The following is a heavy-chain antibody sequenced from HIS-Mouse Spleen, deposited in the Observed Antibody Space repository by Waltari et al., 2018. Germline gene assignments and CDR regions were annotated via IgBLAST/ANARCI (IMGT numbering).Heavy chain of an antibody. D-gene: IGHD5-18*01. CDR1: GYTFTSYD. V-gene: IGHV1-8*01. Sequence: QVQLVQSGAEVKKPGASVKVSCKASGYTFTSYDINWVRQATGQGLEWMGWMNPNSGNTGYAQKFQGRVNMTRNTSISTAYMELSSLRSEDTAVYYCARIGSHRRGYSYGYWFDPWGQGTLVTVSS. CDR3: ARIGSHRRGYSYGYWFDP. CDR2: MNPNSGNT. J-gene: IGHJ5*02.